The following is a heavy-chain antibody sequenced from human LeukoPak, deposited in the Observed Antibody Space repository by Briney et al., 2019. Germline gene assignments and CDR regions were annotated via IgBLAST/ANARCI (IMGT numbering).Heavy chain of an antibody. D-gene: IGHD3-3*01. CDR2: ISGSGGTT. J-gene: IGHJ4*02. V-gene: IGHV3-23*01. Sequence: GGSLRLSCAASGFTFSSYPMTWVRQTPEKGLEWVSSISGSGGTTYYPDSVKGRFTISRDNSKNTLYLQMDSLRGEDTAVYFCAKDSAPDFRERYWGQGALVSVSS. CDR3: AKDSAPDFRERY. CDR1: GFTFSSYP.